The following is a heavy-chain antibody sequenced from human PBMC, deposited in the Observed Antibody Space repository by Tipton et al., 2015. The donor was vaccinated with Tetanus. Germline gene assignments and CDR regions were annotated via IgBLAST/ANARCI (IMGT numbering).Heavy chain of an antibody. CDR2: IYYSGST. J-gene: IGHJ4*02. Sequence: TLSLTCTVSGASLRGGDYYWSWLRQPPGKGLEWIGYIYYSGSTNYNPSLKSRVTISVDTSKNQFSLKLSSVTAADTAVYYCARDRHSYESSGYYLFDNWGQGTLVTVSA. CDR3: ARDRHSYESSGYYLFDN. D-gene: IGHD3-22*01. CDR1: GASLRGGDYY. V-gene: IGHV4-61*08.